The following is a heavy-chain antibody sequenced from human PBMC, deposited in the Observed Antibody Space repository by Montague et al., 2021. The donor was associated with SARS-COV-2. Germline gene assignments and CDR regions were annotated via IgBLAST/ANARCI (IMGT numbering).Heavy chain of an antibody. CDR1: GGSFSGYY. D-gene: IGHD3-22*01. Sequence: SETLSLTCAVYGGSFSGYYWSWVRQAPGKGLEWIGEINHSGSTHXNPSLKSRVSMSVDTSKNQFSPKMSSVTAADTAVFYCARSREEFTSIAVIITGGMHYFDSWCQGALVTVS. CDR3: ARSREEFTSIAVIITGGMHYFDS. V-gene: IGHV4-34*01. J-gene: IGHJ4*02. CDR2: INHSGST.